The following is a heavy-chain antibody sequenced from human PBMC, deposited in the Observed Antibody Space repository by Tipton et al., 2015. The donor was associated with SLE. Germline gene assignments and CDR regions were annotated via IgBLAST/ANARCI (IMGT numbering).Heavy chain of an antibody. CDR1: GNFFTNNG. J-gene: IGHJ4*02. V-gene: IGHV5-51*03. CDR3: ARFEQPYFFDY. CDR2: INPGDSDP. Sequence: VQLVQSGGEVKKPGESLKISCKASGNFFTNNGLGGWAQIPGKGLGWMGIINPGDSDPKNGPSFQGQVTISADKSISTAYLQWSSLKASDTAMYYCARFEQPYFFDYWGQGSLVTVSS. D-gene: IGHD1/OR15-1a*01.